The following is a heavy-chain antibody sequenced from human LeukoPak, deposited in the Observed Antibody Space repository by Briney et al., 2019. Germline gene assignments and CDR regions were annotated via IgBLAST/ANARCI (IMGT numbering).Heavy chain of an antibody. Sequence: GGSLRLSCTASGFTFSSYGVHWVRQAPGKGLEWVAVISYDGSNKYYADSVKGRFTISRDNSKNTLYLQMNSLRAEDTAVYYCAKGTKGYWGQGTLVTVSS. D-gene: IGHD1-14*01. CDR3: AKGTKGY. CDR2: ISYDGSNK. J-gene: IGHJ4*02. CDR1: GFTFSSYG. V-gene: IGHV3-30*18.